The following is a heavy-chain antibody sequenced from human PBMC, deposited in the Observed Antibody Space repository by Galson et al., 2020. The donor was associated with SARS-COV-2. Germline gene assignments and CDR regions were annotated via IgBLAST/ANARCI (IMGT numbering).Heavy chain of an antibody. V-gene: IGHV1-2*06. J-gene: IGHJ5*02. CDR1: GYTFSGHY. CDR3: TRGSNSSPFYHFDP. Sequence: CKASGYTFSGHYMHWVRLAPGQGLEWMGRINPNSGDTDVAQKFQGRVTMTTDTSLTTAYMELSRLTSDDTAVYYCTRGSNSSPFYHFDPWGQGTLVTVSS. D-gene: IGHD3-10*01. CDR2: INPNSGDT.